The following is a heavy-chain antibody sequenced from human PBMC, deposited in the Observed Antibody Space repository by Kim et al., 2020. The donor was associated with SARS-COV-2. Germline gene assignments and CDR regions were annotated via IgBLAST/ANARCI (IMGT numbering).Heavy chain of an antibody. Sequence: ASVKVSCKASGYTFTSYGISWVRQAPGQGLEWMGWISAYNGNTNYAQKLQGRVTMTTDTSTSTAYMELRSLRSDDTAVYYCARDIVVVPAARPLRAFDIWGQVTMVTVSS. CDR3: ARDIVVVPAARPLRAFDI. J-gene: IGHJ3*02. V-gene: IGHV1-18*01. CDR2: ISAYNGNT. D-gene: IGHD2-2*01. CDR1: GYTFTSYG.